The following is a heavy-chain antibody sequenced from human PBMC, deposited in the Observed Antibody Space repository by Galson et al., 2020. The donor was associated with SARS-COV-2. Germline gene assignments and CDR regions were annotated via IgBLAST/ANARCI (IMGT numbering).Heavy chain of an antibody. Sequence: GGSLSLSCAASGFTFSSYAMHWVRQAPGKGLEWVAVISYDGSNKYYADSVKGRFTISRDNSKNTLYLQMNSLRAEDTAVYYCARALSGSYFSDFDYWGQGTLVTVSS. CDR3: ARALSGSYFSDFDY. CDR1: GFTFSSYA. J-gene: IGHJ4*02. CDR2: ISYDGSNK. D-gene: IGHD1-26*01. V-gene: IGHV3-30*01.